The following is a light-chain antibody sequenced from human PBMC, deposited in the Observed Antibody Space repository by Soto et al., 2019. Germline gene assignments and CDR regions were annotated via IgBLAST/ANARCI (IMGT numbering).Light chain of an antibody. Sequence: QSVLTQPPSVSGAPGQRVTISCTGSSSNIGAGYVVHWYQQLPGTAPKLLIYGNSNRPSGVPDRFSGSKSGTSASLAITGLQAEYEADYYCQSYDSSLSGSTVFGGGTQLTVL. V-gene: IGLV1-40*01. CDR2: GNS. CDR3: QSYDSSLSGSTV. CDR1: SSNIGAGYV. J-gene: IGLJ2*01.